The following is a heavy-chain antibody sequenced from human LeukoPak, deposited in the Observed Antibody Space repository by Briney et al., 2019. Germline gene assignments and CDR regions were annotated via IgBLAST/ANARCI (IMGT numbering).Heavy chain of an antibody. CDR3: AGRADYGVDY. Sequence: SETLSLTCTVSGGSISSSSYYWGWIRQPPGKGLEWIGSIYYSGSTYYNPSLKSRVTISVDTSKNQFSLKLSSVTAADTAVYYCAGRADYGVDYWGQGTLVTVSS. D-gene: IGHD4-17*01. CDR2: IYYSGST. J-gene: IGHJ4*02. V-gene: IGHV4-39*01. CDR1: GGSISSSSYY.